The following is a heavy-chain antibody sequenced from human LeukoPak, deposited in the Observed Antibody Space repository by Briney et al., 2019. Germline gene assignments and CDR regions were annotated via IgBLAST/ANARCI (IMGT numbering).Heavy chain of an antibody. J-gene: IGHJ6*03. CDR3: ARGRDSSYYYYYMDV. D-gene: IGHD3-22*01. Sequence: LEWXGGIIPIFGTANYAQKFQGRVTITTDESTSTAYMELSSLRSEDTAVYYCARGRDSSYYYYYMDVWGKGTTATVSS. V-gene: IGHV1-69*05. CDR2: IIPIFGTA.